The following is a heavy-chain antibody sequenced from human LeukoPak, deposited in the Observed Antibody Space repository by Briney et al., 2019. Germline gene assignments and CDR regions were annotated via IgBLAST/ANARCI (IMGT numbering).Heavy chain of an antibody. CDR3: ARGEDFERYYLAY. CDR1: GGSVSSYY. CDR2: IFTSGST. J-gene: IGHJ4*02. Sequence: SETLSLTCTVSGGSVSSYYWSWIRQPAGKGLEWNGRIFTSGSTNYNPSLKSRVTMSVDTSKNQFSLKLTSVTAADTAVYFCARGEDFERYYLAYWGQGTLVTVSS. D-gene: IGHD3-9*01. V-gene: IGHV4-4*07.